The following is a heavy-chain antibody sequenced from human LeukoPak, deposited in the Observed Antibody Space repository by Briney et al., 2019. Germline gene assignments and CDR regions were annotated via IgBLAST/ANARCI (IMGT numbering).Heavy chain of an antibody. D-gene: IGHD6-13*01. CDR3: ARVIAAAGADAFDI. CDR1: GGTFSSYA. V-gene: IGHV1-69*13. J-gene: IGHJ3*02. Sequence: SVKVSCKASGGTFSSYAISWVRQAPGQGLEWMGGIIPIFGTANYAQKFQGRVTITADESTSTAYMELSSLRSEDTAVYYCARVIAAAGADAFDIWGQGTMVTVSS. CDR2: IIPIFGTA.